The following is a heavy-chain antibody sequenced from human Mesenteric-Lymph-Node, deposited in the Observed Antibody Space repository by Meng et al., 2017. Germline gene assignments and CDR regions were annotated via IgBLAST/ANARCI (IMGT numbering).Heavy chain of an antibody. D-gene: IGHD3-10*01. CDR2: IFYSGNT. J-gene: IGHJ4*02. CDR3: ARRVFYGSANFDY. Sequence: QLQLQESGPGQVKPSETRSRTCTGSGGAIRSSSYYWGGIRQPPGKGLEYIGSIFYSGNTYYNPSLKSRVTKSIDTSENQFSLKLSSVTAADTAVYYCARRVFYGSANFDYWGQGTLVTVSS. V-gene: IGHV4-39*01. CDR1: GGAIRSSSYY.